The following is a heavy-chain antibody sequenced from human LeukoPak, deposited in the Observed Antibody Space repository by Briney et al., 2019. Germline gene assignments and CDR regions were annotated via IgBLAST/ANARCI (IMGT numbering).Heavy chain of an antibody. CDR2: ISVYNGNT. J-gene: IGHJ5*02. V-gene: IGHV1-18*01. CDR1: GYTFTSYG. D-gene: IGHD2-15*01. Sequence: ASVKVSCKASGYTFTSYGISWVRQAPGRGLEWMGWISVYNGNTNYAQKLQGRVTMTTDTSTSTAYMELRSLRSDDTAVYYCARSKGGIVVVVATTPGWFDPWGQGTLVTVSS. CDR3: ARSKGGIVVVVATTPGWFDP.